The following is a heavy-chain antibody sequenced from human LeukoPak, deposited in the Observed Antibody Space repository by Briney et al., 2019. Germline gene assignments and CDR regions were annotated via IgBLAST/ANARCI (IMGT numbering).Heavy chain of an antibody. CDR2: IKQDGSEK. Sequence: GGSLRLSCAASGFTFSSYWMSWVRQAPGKWLEWVANIKQDGSEKSYAASAKCRFTISRANTKNSLYLQMNSLSAEDTAVYYSARDPGHRYAFDIWGQGTMVTVSS. V-gene: IGHV3-7*01. CDR1: GFTFSSYW. J-gene: IGHJ3*02. CDR3: ARDPGHRYAFDI.